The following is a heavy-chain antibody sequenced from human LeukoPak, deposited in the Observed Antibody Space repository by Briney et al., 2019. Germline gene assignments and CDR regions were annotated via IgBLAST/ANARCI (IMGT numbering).Heavy chain of an antibody. CDR2: ISYDGSNK. CDR3: AKAWSGTVGFDI. J-gene: IGHJ3*02. Sequence: PGGSLRLSCAASGFTFSSYGMHWVRQAPGKGLEWVAVISYDGSNKYYADSVKGRFTISRDNSKNTLYLQMNSLRAEDTAVYYCAKAWSGTVGFDIWGQGTVVTVSS. D-gene: IGHD3/OR15-3a*01. V-gene: IGHV3-30*18. CDR1: GFTFSSYG.